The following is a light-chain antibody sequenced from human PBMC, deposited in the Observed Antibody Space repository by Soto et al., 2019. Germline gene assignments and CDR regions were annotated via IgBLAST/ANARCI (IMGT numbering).Light chain of an antibody. CDR3: QHYNSYSEA. Sequence: DIPMTQSPSTLSGSVGDRVTITCRASQTISSWLAWYQQKPGKAPKLLIYKASTLKSGVPSRFSGSGSGTEFTLTISSLQPDDFATYYSQHYNSYSEAFGQGPKVQL. CDR1: QTISSW. CDR2: KAS. V-gene: IGKV1-5*03. J-gene: IGKJ1*01.